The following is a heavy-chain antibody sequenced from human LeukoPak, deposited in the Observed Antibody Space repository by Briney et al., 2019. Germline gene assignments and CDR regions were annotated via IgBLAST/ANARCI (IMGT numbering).Heavy chain of an antibody. D-gene: IGHD5-12*01. CDR2: ISSSGSAI. CDR3: ARASYSGYDDDAFDI. CDR1: GFTFSSYE. Sequence: PGGSLRLSCAASGFTFSSYEMNWVRQAPGKGLEWVSYISSSGSAIYYADSVKGRFTISRDNAKNPLYLQMNSLRAEDTAVYYCARASYSGYDDDAFDIWGQGTMVTVSS. J-gene: IGHJ3*02. V-gene: IGHV3-48*03.